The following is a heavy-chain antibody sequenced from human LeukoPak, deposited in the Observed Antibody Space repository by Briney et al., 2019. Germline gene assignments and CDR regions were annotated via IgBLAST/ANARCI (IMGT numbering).Heavy chain of an antibody. CDR2: ISGSGAAT. V-gene: IGHV3-23*01. Sequence: PGGSLRLSCAASGFTFSSYAMSWVRQAPGKGLEWVSAISGSGAATYYADSVKGRFTISRDNAKNSLYLQMNSLRAEDTAVYYCAREDTAMVTSVFDYWGQGTLVTVSS. J-gene: IGHJ4*02. D-gene: IGHD5-18*01. CDR3: AREDTAMVTSVFDY. CDR1: GFTFSSYA.